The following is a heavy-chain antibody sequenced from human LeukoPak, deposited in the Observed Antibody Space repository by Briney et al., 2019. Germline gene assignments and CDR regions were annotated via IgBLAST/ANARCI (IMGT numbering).Heavy chain of an antibody. D-gene: IGHD1-26*01. Sequence: ASVKVSCKASGYTFTSYFLHCVRQAPGQGLEWMGIINPSGGTTSYAPKFQGRVTMTRDTSASTVYMELSSLTSEDTAAYYCAREATVLPSRAGMDVWGQGTTVTVSS. CDR2: INPSGGTT. CDR3: AREATVLPSRAGMDV. CDR1: GYTFTSYF. V-gene: IGHV1-46*01. J-gene: IGHJ6*02.